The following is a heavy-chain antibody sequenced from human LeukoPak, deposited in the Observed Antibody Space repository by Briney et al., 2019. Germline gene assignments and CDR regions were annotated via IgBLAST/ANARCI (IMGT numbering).Heavy chain of an antibody. J-gene: IGHJ3*02. D-gene: IGHD3-16*01. CDR1: GGSLSSGSYY. CDR3: ARDLRIQDAFDI. CDR2: IYYSGSN. V-gene: IGHV4-61*01. Sequence: SETPSPTCTVSGGSLSSGSYYWGWVRHPPGKGLEWIGYIYYSGSNNYNPSLKSRSHISVDTSKNQFPLKLSSVTAADTAVYYCARDLRIQDAFDIWGQGTMVTVCS.